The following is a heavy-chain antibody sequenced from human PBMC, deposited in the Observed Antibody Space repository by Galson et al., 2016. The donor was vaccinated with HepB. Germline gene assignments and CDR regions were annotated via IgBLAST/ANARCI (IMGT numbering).Heavy chain of an antibody. CDR2: IYYSGST. Sequence: LSLTRTVSGGSVSSGDYHWSWIRQPPGKGLQWIGYIYYSGSTYYNPSLKSRVTMAIDTSKNRSSLKLTSVTAADTAVYFCARESSEKMFGYNWFDPWGQGTLVTVSS. V-gene: IGHV4-30-4*01. CDR3: ARESSEKMFGYNWFDP. D-gene: IGHD3-16*01. CDR1: GGSVSSGDYH. J-gene: IGHJ5*02.